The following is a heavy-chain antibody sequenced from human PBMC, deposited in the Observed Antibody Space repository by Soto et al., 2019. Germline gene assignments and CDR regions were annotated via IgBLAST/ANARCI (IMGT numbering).Heavy chain of an antibody. CDR1: GGTFSSYA. CDR2: IIPIFGTA. CDR3: ASNRCGGDCYHALYYFDY. Sequence: QVQLVQSGAEVKKPGSSVNVSCKASGGTFSSYAISWVRQAPGQGLEWMGGIIPIFGTANYAQKFQGRVTITADKSTSTAYMELSSLRSEDTAVYYCASNRCGGDCYHALYYFDYWGQGTLVTVSS. V-gene: IGHV1-69*06. D-gene: IGHD2-21*02. J-gene: IGHJ4*02.